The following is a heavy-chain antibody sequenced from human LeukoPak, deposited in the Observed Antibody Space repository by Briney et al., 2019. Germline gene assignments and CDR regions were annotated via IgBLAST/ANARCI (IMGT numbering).Heavy chain of an antibody. CDR2: ISSSSSYI. CDR1: GFTFSSYS. D-gene: IGHD3-10*01. Sequence: GGSLRLSCAASGFTFSSYSMNWVRQAPGKGLEWVSSISSSSSYIYYADSVKGRFTVSRDNAKNSLYLQMNSLRAEDTAVYYCARVQSEITMVRGVIKYYYYGMDVWGKGTTVTVSS. J-gene: IGHJ6*04. CDR3: ARVQSEITMVRGVIKYYYYGMDV. V-gene: IGHV3-21*01.